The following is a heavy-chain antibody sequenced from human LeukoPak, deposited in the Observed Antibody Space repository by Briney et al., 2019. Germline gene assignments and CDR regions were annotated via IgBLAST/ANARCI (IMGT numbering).Heavy chain of an antibody. J-gene: IGHJ5*02. D-gene: IGHD6-6*01. CDR3: ARGGGIAARRWFDP. CDR1: GFTFSSYA. V-gene: IGHV4-34*01. CDR2: INHSGST. Sequence: GSLRLSCAASGFTFSSYAMSWVRQPPGKGLEWIGEINHSGSTNYNPSLKSRVTISVDTSKNQFSLKPSSVTAADTAVYYCARGGGIAARRWFDPWGQGTLVTVSS.